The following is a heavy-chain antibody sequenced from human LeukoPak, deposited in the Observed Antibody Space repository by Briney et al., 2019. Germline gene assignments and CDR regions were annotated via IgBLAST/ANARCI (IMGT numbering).Heavy chain of an antibody. J-gene: IGHJ5*02. D-gene: IGHD2-15*01. CDR3: ARVDGSCSGGSCPSGNWFDP. CDR2: IYYSGST. CDR1: GDSISSYY. Sequence: SETLSLTCTVSGDSISSYYWSWIRQPPGKGLEWIGYIYYSGSTNYNPSLKSRVTISVDTSKNQFSLKLTSVTAADTAVYYCARVDGSCSGGSCPSGNWFDPWGQGTLVTVSS. V-gene: IGHV4-59*08.